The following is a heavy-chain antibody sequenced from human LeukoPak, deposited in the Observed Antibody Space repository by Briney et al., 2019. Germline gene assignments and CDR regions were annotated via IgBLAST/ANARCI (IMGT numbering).Heavy chain of an antibody. CDR3: ARDRGPSGWDLDY. J-gene: IGHJ4*02. D-gene: IGHD6-19*01. Sequence: ASVKVSCKASGYTFTGYYMHWVRQAPGQGLEWMGWINPNSGGTNYAQKFQGRVTMTRDTSISTAYMEVSRLRSDDTAVYYCARDRGPSGWDLDYWGQGTLVTVSS. CDR1: GYTFTGYY. V-gene: IGHV1-2*02. CDR2: INPNSGGT.